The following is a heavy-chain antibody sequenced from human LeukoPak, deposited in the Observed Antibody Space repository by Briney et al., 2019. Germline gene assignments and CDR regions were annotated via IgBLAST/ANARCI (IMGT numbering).Heavy chain of an antibody. J-gene: IGHJ4*02. Sequence: RPSETLSLTCTVSGGSITSSNYYWGWIRQPPGKGLEWIGEINHSGSTNYNPSLKSRVTISVDTSKNQFSLKLSSVTAADTAVYYCARGRSYYDSSSVYWGQGTLVTVSS. CDR2: INHSGST. CDR1: GGSITSSNYY. D-gene: IGHD3-22*01. CDR3: ARGRSYYDSSSVY. V-gene: IGHV4-39*07.